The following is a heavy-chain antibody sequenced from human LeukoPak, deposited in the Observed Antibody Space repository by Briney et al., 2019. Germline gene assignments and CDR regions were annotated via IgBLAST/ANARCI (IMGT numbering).Heavy chain of an antibody. D-gene: IGHD1-26*01. CDR1: GGSISSGGYY. Sequence: SETLSLTCTASGGSISSGGYYWSWIRQHPGKGLEWIGYIYYSGSTYYNPSLKSRVTLFTDSSKNHFSLKLNSVTAADTAVYYCARGGSFEAFDIWGQGTMVTVSS. CDR2: IYYSGST. V-gene: IGHV4-31*03. CDR3: ARGGSFEAFDI. J-gene: IGHJ3*02.